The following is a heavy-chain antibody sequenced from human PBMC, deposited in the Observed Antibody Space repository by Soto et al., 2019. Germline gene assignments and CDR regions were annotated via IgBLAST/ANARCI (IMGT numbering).Heavy chain of an antibody. CDR3: AKSSSVVLAAMDYYYAMDV. CDR2: ISGSGGSP. D-gene: IGHD2-2*01. V-gene: IGHV3-23*01. J-gene: IGHJ6*01. CDR1: GFTFSSYA. Sequence: PGGSLRLSCAASGFTFSSYAMSWVRQAPGKGLEWVSAISGSGGSPYYADSVKGRFTISRDNSKNTLYLQMNSLRAEDTAVYYCAKSSSVVLAAMDYYYAMDVWGQGTTVTVSS.